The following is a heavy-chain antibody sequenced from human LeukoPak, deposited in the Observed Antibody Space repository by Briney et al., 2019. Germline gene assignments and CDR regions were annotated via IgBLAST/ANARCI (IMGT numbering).Heavy chain of an antibody. Sequence: GGSLRLSCAASGFTFSSYAMHWVRQAPGKGLEWVSAISVSGNTYHADSVKGRFTISRDSSKNTLYLQMNRLRAEDAAVYYCAKAPVTTCSGAYCYPFDYWGQGTLVTVSS. D-gene: IGHD2-21*01. CDR3: AKAPVTTCSGAYCYPFDY. V-gene: IGHV3-23*01. CDR1: GFTFSSYA. J-gene: IGHJ4*02. CDR2: ISVSGNT.